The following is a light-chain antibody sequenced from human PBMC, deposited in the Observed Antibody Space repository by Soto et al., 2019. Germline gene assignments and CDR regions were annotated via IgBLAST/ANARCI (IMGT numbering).Light chain of an antibody. CDR2: GAS. V-gene: IGKV3-15*01. CDR3: QQYNNWPRP. Sequence: EIVMTQSPATLSVSPGERATLSCRASQSVSSNLAWYQQKPGQAPRLLIYGASTRATGIPARFSGSGSGTEFTLTISSLQSEDFAVYYCQQYNNWPRPFGQGPKADNK. CDR1: QSVSSN. J-gene: IGKJ1*01.